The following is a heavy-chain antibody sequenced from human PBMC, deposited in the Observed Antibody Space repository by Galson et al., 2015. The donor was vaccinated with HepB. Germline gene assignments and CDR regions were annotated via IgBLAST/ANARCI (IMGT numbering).Heavy chain of an antibody. Sequence: SMRLSGAASGFSLSTYATNWVRRAPGKGLEWVAAISDSGFNTYYADSVKGRFTISRDNSKNTLYQQMDSLRAEDTAVYYCAKDQNGMVQGVWSWFDPWGQGTLVTVSS. V-gene: IGHV3-23*01. CDR1: GFSLSTYA. D-gene: IGHD3-10*01. J-gene: IGHJ5*02. CDR2: ISDSGFNT. CDR3: AKDQNGMVQGVWSWFDP.